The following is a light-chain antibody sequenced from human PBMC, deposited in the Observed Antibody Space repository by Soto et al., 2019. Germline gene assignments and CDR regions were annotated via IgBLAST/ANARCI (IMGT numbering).Light chain of an antibody. CDR2: AAS. CDR3: QLYGSSSTWT. J-gene: IGKJ1*01. V-gene: IGKV3-20*01. Sequence: EIVLTQSPGTLSLSPGERATLSCRASQSVSSAYLAWYQHKPGQPPTLLIYAASSRVTGIPDRFSGSGSGTDFPLTISRLEPEDFAVYYCQLYGSSSTWTFGQGTKVEIK. CDR1: QSVSSAY.